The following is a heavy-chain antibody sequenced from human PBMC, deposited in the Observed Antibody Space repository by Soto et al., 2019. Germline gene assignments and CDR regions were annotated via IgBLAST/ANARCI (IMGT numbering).Heavy chain of an antibody. D-gene: IGHD1-26*01. V-gene: IGHV3-23*01. CDR3: AKDLANGSPNTLYYYYYGMDV. CDR2: ISGSGGST. CDR1: AFTFSSYA. J-gene: IGHJ6*02. Sequence: GGSLSLSCAASAFTFSSYAMSWVRQAPGKGLEWVSAISGSGGSTYYADSVKGRFTISRDNSKNTLYLQMNSLRAEDTAVYYCAKDLANGSPNTLYYYYYGMDVWGQGTTVTVSS.